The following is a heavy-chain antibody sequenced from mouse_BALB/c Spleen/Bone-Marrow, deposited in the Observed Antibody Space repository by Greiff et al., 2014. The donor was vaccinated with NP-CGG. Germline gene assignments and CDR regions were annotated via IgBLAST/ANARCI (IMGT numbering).Heavy chain of an antibody. Sequence: QVQLQQSGAELVEPGASVKMSCKASGYTFTSFWLHWVKQRPGQGLEWIGYINPATDYTDYNQKFRDKATLTADKSSNTAYMQLXSLTSEDSAVAYCTIWPYYDMDYWGQGTSVTVSS. CDR2: INPATDYT. CDR1: GYTFTSFW. J-gene: IGHJ4*01. D-gene: IGHD1-1*02. V-gene: IGHV1-7*01. CDR3: TIWPYYDMDY.